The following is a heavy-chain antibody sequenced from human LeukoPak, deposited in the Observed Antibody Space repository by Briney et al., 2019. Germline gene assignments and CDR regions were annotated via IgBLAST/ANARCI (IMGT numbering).Heavy chain of an antibody. Sequence: PSETLSLTCTVSGGSISSYYWSWIRQPAGKGLEWIGRIYSSGSTNYNPSLKSRVTMSVDTSKNQFSLKLSSVTAADTAVYYCARDGGRRGYNWVDPWGQGTLVTVSS. V-gene: IGHV4-4*07. CDR3: ARDGGRRGYNWVDP. CDR2: IYSSGST. CDR1: GGSISSYY. J-gene: IGHJ5*02. D-gene: IGHD2-15*01.